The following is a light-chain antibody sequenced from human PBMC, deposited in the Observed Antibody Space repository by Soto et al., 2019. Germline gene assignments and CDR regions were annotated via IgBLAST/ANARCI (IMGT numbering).Light chain of an antibody. CDR3: QKYNSAPLI. J-gene: IGKJ4*01. V-gene: IGKV1-27*01. Sequence: DIQMTQSPSSLSASVGDRVTITCRASQGISNYLAWYQQKPGKVPKLLIYAASTLQSGVPSRFSGSGSGTIFPPTISTLQPEDVAIYYCQKYNSAPLIFGGGTRVDIK. CDR2: AAS. CDR1: QGISNY.